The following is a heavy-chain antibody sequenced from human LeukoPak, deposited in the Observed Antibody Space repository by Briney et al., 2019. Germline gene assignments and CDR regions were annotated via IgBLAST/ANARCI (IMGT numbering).Heavy chain of an antibody. D-gene: IGHD2-21*01. Sequence: PGGSLRLSCAASGFTFSNSPMHWVRQAPGKGLEWVAVTSHDEGNKYYADSVKGRFTTSRDISKNTLHLQMNRLRAEDTAVYYCAKRSIAFDYWGQGTLVTVSS. V-gene: IGHV3-30-3*02. CDR2: TSHDEGNK. CDR1: GFTFSNSP. J-gene: IGHJ4*02. CDR3: AKRSIAFDY.